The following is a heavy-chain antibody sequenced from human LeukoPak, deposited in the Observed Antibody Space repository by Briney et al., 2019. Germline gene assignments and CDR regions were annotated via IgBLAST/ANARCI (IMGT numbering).Heavy chain of an antibody. Sequence: SETLSLTCTVSGGSISSGSYYWSWIRQPAGKGLEWIGRIHTSGSTNYNPSLKSRVTISVDTSKNQFSLKLSSVTAADTAVYYCARGRAWYGESDYWGQGTLVTVSS. V-gene: IGHV4-61*02. CDR1: GGSISSGSYY. CDR3: ARGRAWYGESDY. CDR2: IHTSGST. J-gene: IGHJ4*02. D-gene: IGHD4-17*01.